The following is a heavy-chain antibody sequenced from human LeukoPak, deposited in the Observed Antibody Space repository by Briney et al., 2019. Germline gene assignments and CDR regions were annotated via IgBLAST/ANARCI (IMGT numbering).Heavy chain of an antibody. CDR3: ARSDSSSTRRAFDT. CDR1: GFTFSSYA. V-gene: IGHV3-66*02. Sequence: GGSPRLSCAASGFTFSSYAMSWVRQAPGKGLEWVSGMFGGGGTYYADSVKGRFTISRDNSKNTLYLQMTSLRPEDTAVYHCARSDSSSTRRAFDTWGLGTMVSVSS. D-gene: IGHD6-6*01. CDR2: MFGGGGT. J-gene: IGHJ3*02.